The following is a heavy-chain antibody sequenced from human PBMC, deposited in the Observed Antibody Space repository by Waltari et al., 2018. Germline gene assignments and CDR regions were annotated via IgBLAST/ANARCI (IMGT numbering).Heavy chain of an antibody. CDR2: IYTSGST. CDR1: GGSISSYY. V-gene: IGHV4-4*09. CDR3: ARIGSRFGSRETHYFDY. Sequence: QVQLQESGPGLVKPSETLSLTCPVSGGSISSYYWSCIRPPPGKELEWIGYIYTSGSTNYNPSLKSRVTISVDTSKNQFSLKLSSGTAADTAVYYCARIGSRFGSRETHYFDYWGQGTLVTVSS. J-gene: IGHJ4*02. D-gene: IGHD3-16*01.